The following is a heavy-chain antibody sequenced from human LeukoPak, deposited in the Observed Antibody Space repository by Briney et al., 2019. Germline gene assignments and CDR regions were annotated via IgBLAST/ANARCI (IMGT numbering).Heavy chain of an antibody. CDR2: INQDGSEE. CDR1: GFTFSHFW. CDR3: TRDMPFGGY. Sequence: GGSLRLSCAASGFTFSHFWMSWVRQAPGKGLEWVANINQDGSEEYYVDSVKGRFTISRDNAKNSLYLQMNSLRVEDTAVYYCTRDMPFGGYWGQGTLVTVSS. J-gene: IGHJ4*02. D-gene: IGHD3-16*01. V-gene: IGHV3-7*03.